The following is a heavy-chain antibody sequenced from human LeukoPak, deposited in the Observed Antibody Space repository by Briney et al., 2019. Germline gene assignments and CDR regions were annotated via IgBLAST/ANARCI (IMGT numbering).Heavy chain of an antibody. Sequence: SETLSLTCTVSGGSISSRSYYWGWIRQPPGKGLEWIGSIYYSGSTYYNPSLKSRVTISVDTSKNQFSLKLSSVTAADTAVYYCARGTTMVRGVPRRFDPWGQGTLVTVSS. V-gene: IGHV4-39*07. CDR3: ARGTTMVRGVPRRFDP. J-gene: IGHJ5*02. D-gene: IGHD3-10*01. CDR2: IYYSGST. CDR1: GGSISSRSYY.